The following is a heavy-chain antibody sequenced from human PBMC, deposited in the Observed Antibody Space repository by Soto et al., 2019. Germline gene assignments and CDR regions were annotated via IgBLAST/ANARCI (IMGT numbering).Heavy chain of an antibody. J-gene: IGHJ6*02. Sequence: ASVKVSCKASGYTFTSYYMHWVRQAPRQGLEGMGIINPSGGSTSYAQKFQGRVTMTKDTSTSTVYIELSSLRSEDTAVYYCARDALFVVVTARPPAGYGMDVWGQGTTVTVSS. CDR2: INPSGGST. CDR3: ARDALFVVVTARPPAGYGMDV. CDR1: GYTFTSYY. V-gene: IGHV1-46*01. D-gene: IGHD2-21*02.